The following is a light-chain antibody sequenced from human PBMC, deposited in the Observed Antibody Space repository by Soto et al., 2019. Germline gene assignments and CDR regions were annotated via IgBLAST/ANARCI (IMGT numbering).Light chain of an antibody. CDR3: QQYDSFSVT. V-gene: IGKV1-33*01. J-gene: IGKJ5*01. CDR2: DAA. CDR1: KDSSNH. Sequence: MKMTQSPSSLSASVGDRVTIACPASKDSSNHLKWYQKKRATAPRLLIYDAANFEEGVASRFSGGGGGTDFIVTISSLQHEDIVTYYCQQYDSFSVTFGQGTRVEI.